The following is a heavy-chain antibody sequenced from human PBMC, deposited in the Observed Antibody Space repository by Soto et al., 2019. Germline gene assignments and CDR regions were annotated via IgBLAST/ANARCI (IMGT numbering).Heavy chain of an antibody. CDR3: ARGYSSSWIDNWFDP. V-gene: IGHV3-11*01. J-gene: IGHJ5*02. Sequence: GGSLRLSCAASGFSFSDYYMTWIRQSPGKGLEWVSYISSSGNTKYHADSVKGRFTISRDNVKNSLYLQMNSLRAEDTAVYYCARGYSSSWIDNWFDPWGQGPRVTVSS. D-gene: IGHD6-13*01. CDR1: GFSFSDYY. CDR2: ISSSGNTK.